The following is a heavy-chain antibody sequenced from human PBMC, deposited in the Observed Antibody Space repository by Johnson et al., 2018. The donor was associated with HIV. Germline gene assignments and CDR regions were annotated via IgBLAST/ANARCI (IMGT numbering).Heavy chain of an antibody. J-gene: IGHJ3*02. CDR3: ARGGPLTMVQDALDT. CDR2: ISDDGSNK. Sequence: QVQLVESGGGVVQPGGSLRLSCAASGFTFSSYGMHWVRQAPGKGLEWVAVISDDGSNKYYRDSVKGRFTISRDNSKNTVYLQMNSLTAEDTAVYFCARGGPLTMVQDALDTWGQGTMVIVSA. V-gene: IGHV3-30*03. CDR1: GFTFSSYG. D-gene: IGHD3-10*01.